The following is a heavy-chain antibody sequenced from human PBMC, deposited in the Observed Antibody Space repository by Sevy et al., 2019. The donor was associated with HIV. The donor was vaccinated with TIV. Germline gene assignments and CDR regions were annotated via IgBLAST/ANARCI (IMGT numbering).Heavy chain of an antibody. J-gene: IGHJ4*02. Sequence: SETLSLTCAVYGGSFSGYYWSWIRQPPGKGLEWIGEINHSGSTNYNPSLKSRVTISVDTSKNQFSLKLSSVTAADTAVYYCERGTYYYGSGSYYKSHGPFDYWGQGTLVTVSS. V-gene: IGHV4-34*01. CDR3: ERGTYYYGSGSYYKSHGPFDY. CDR1: GGSFSGYY. D-gene: IGHD3-10*01. CDR2: INHSGST.